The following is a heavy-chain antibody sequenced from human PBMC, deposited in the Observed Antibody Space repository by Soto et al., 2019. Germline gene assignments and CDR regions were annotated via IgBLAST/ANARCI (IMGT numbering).Heavy chain of an antibody. V-gene: IGHV6-1*01. Sequence: PSQTLSLTCAISGDSVSSNNVAWSWVRQSPSRGLEWLGRTYYTSKWNYDYAVSVKSRISVAPDTSKNQFSLQVNFVTPGDTAVYDCASGRNSAFDFWGQGTLVPVSS. J-gene: IGHJ4*02. CDR1: GDSVSSNNVA. CDR3: ASGRNSAFDF. D-gene: IGHD1-26*01. CDR2: TYYTSKWNY.